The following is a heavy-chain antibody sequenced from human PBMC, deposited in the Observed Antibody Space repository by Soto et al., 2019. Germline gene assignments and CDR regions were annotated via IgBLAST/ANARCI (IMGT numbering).Heavy chain of an antibody. CDR2: IYYSGST. D-gene: IGHD4-17*01. Sequence: SGTLSLTCTVSGGSISSSSDYWGWIRQPPGKGLEWIGSIYYSGSTYYNPSLKSRVTISVDTSKNQFSLKLSSVAAADTAVYYCARHLTTVRSACHYWGQGTLVTVSS. CDR3: ARHLTTVRSACHY. V-gene: IGHV4-39*01. J-gene: IGHJ4*02. CDR1: GGSISSSSDY.